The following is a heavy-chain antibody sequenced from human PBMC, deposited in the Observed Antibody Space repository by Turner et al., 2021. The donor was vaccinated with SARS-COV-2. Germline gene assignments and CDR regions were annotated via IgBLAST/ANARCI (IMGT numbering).Heavy chain of an antibody. D-gene: IGHD6-13*01. CDR1: GGSISSYY. CDR3: ARERLDSSSWFLFYRTWFDP. V-gene: IGHV4-4*07. J-gene: IGHJ5*02. CDR2: SYTSGST. Sequence: QVQLQESGPGLGKPSETLSRTCTVAGGSISSYYWSWIRQPAGKGLEGIGRSYTSGSTNYNPSLKSRLTMSVDTSKNQFSLKLSSVTAADTAVYYCARERLDSSSWFLFYRTWFDPWGQGTLVTVSS.